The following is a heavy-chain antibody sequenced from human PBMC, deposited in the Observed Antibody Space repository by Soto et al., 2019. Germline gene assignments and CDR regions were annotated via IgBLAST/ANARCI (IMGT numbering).Heavy chain of an antibody. CDR1: GFTFSSYA. CDR3: ASDPLSSYYYYAMDV. V-gene: IGHV3-30*03. J-gene: IGHJ6*02. CDR2: ITFDGTKK. Sequence: PGGSLRLSCAASGFTFSSYAMHWVRQAPGKGLEWVALITFDGTKKCYGDPVKGRFTISRDNSNNTLHLQMTSLRGDDTAVYYCASDPLSSYYYYAMDVWGQGTTVTVSS.